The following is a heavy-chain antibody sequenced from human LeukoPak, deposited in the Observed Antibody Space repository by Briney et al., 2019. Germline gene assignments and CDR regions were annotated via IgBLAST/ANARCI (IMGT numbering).Heavy chain of an antibody. J-gene: IGHJ4*02. V-gene: IGHV4-39*01. CDR3: ARHEPGDGSGWGFFDY. CDR2: IYYSGNT. D-gene: IGHD6-19*01. CDR1: GGSISSSSYY. Sequence: PSETLSLTCTVSGGSISSSSYYWGWIRQPPGKGLEWIGRIYYSGNTYYNPSLKSRVTISVDTSKNHFSLKVSSVTAADTAVYYCARHEPGDGSGWGFFDYWGQGTLVTVSS.